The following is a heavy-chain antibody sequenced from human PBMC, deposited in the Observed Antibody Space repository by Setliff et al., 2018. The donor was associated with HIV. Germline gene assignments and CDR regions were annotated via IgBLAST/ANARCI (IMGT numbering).Heavy chain of an antibody. CDR3: ARESLNLGELSSNPDASDI. CDR2: IDHSGST. J-gene: IGHJ3*02. D-gene: IGHD3-16*02. V-gene: IGHV4-34*01. Sequence: TLSLTCAVYDRSFSGYYWSWIRQPPGKGLEWIGEIDHSGSTNYNPSLRSRVIMSMDTSKNQFSLKLSSVTAADTAVYYCARESLNLGELSSNPDASDIWGQGTMVTVSS. CDR1: DRSFSGYY.